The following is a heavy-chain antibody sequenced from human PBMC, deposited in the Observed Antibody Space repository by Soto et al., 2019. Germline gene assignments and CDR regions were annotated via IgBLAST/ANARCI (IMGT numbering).Heavy chain of an antibody. CDR1: GGTFSSSP. Sequence: QVQLVQSGAEVKKPGSSVKVSCKASGGTFSSSPFSSVRQAPGQGLAWMGTIIPIFGSTNYAPRFQGRITISAAESTGTGYMELTSLRSDDTAVYYCARVFSSAWYEAFDIWGKGTLVTVSS. CDR2: IIPIFGST. CDR3: ARVFSSAWYEAFDI. D-gene: IGHD6-19*01. V-gene: IGHV1-69*18. J-gene: IGHJ3*02.